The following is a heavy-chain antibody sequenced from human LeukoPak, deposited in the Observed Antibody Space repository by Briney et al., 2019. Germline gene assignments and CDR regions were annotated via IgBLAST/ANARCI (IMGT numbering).Heavy chain of an antibody. Sequence: SETLSLTCTVSGGSISSSSYYWGWIRQPPGKGLEWIGSIYYSGSTYYNPSLKSRVTISVDTSKNQFSLKLSSVTAADTAVYYCARDTYSGSQRNSNWFDPWGQGTLVTVSS. D-gene: IGHD1-26*01. J-gene: IGHJ5*02. V-gene: IGHV4-39*07. CDR3: ARDTYSGSQRNSNWFDP. CDR2: IYYSGST. CDR1: GGSISSSSYY.